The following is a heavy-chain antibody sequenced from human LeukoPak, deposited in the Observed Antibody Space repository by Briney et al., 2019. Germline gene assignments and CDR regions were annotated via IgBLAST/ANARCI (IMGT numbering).Heavy chain of an antibody. CDR3: ARDPYSGVSFDY. CDR1: GGSISTYY. J-gene: IGHJ4*02. V-gene: IGHV4-59*01. CDR2: IYYSGST. D-gene: IGHD6-19*01. Sequence: PSETLSLTCTVSGGSISTYYWNWIRQPPGKGLEWIGYIYYSGSTSYNPSLKSRVTMSVDTSKNQFSLKLSSVTAADTAVYYCARDPYSGVSFDYWGQGILVTVSS.